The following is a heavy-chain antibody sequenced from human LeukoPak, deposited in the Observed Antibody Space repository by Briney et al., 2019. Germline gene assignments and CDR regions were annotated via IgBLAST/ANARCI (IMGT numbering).Heavy chain of an antibody. CDR3: ARSGGNALSEYFQH. CDR1: GFTFSSYE. J-gene: IGHJ1*01. D-gene: IGHD1-14*01. Sequence: GGSLRLSCAASGFTFSSYEMNWVRQAPGKGLEWVSYISSSGSTIYYADSVKGRFTISRDNAKNSLYLQMNSPRAEDTAVYYCARSGGNALSEYFQHWGQGTLVTVSS. CDR2: ISSSGSTI. V-gene: IGHV3-48*03.